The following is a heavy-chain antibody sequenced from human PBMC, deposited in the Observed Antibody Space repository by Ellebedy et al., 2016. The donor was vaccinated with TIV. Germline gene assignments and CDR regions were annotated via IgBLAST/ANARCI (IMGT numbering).Heavy chain of an antibody. Sequence: ASVKVSCXASGYTFTGYYMHWVRQAPGQGLEWMGWINPNSGGTNYAQKFQGRVTMTRDTSISTAYMELSRLRSDDTAVYYCARDRAVTTFYYYYMDVWGKGTTVTVSS. CDR2: INPNSGGT. CDR3: ARDRAVTTFYYYYMDV. V-gene: IGHV1-2*02. D-gene: IGHD4-11*01. J-gene: IGHJ6*03. CDR1: GYTFTGYY.